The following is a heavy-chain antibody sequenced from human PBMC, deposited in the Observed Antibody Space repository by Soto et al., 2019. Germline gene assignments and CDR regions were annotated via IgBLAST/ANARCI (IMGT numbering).Heavy chain of an antibody. CDR2: ISSSSSYI. Sequence: GGSVRLSCAASGFTFSSYSMNWVRQAPGKGLEWVSSISSSSSYIYYADSVKGRFTISRDNAKNSLYLQMNSLRAEDTAVYYCARTIFGVATNYYYYGMDVWGQGTTVTAP. CDR1: GFTFSSYS. V-gene: IGHV3-21*01. J-gene: IGHJ6*02. CDR3: ARTIFGVATNYYYYGMDV. D-gene: IGHD3-3*01.